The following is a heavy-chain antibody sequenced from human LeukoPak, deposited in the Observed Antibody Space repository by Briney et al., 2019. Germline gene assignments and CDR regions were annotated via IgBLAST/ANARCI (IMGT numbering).Heavy chain of an antibody. D-gene: IGHD2-8*01. CDR3: ARGGGDILLVEGSDTFDI. CDR1: GDSVSSNSAA. V-gene: IGHV6-1*01. Sequence: SQTLSLTCAISGDSVSSNSAAWNWIRQSPSRGLEWLGRTYYRSKWYNDYAVSVKSRITINPDTSKNQFFLQLHSMTPDDTALYYCARGGGDILLVEGSDTFDIWGQGTLVTVSS. J-gene: IGHJ3*02. CDR2: TYYRSKWYN.